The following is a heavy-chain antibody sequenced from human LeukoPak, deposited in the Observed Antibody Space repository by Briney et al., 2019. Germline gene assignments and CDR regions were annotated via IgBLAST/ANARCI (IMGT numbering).Heavy chain of an antibody. J-gene: IGHJ6*03. V-gene: IGHV3-74*01. CDR1: GFIFGNYW. CDR2: IKTDNSGT. Sequence: GGSLRLSCAASGFIFGNYWMHWVRQAPGNGLVWVARIKTDNSGTSYADSVKGRFTISRDNVKKSLFLQMNSLGVEDTAVYYCARDLGTDYYYLDVWGKGTTVTVSS. D-gene: IGHD1-1*01. CDR3: ARDLGTDYYYLDV.